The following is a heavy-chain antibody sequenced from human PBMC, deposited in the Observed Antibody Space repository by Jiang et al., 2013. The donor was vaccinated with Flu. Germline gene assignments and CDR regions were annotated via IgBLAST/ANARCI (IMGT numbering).Heavy chain of an antibody. J-gene: IGHJ4*02. Sequence: CKASGYTFTSYYMHWVRQAPGQGLEWMGIINPSGGSTSYAQKFQGRVTMTRDTSTSTVYMELSSLRSEDTAVYYCARGDYYYDSSGYYIDYWGQGTLVTVSS. D-gene: IGHD3-22*01. CDR1: GYTFTSYY. V-gene: IGHV1-46*01. CDR2: INPSGGST. CDR3: ARGDYYYDSSGYYIDY.